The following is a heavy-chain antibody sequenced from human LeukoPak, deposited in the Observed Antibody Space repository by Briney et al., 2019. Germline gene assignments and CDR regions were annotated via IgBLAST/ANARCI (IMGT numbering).Heavy chain of an antibody. D-gene: IGHD1-26*01. CDR1: GFTFDDYA. Sequence: PGGSLRLSCAASGFTFDDYAMHWVRQAPGKGLEWVSLISGDGGSTYYADSVKGRFTISRDNSKNSLYLQINSLRTEDTALYYCASRETKTDYWGQGTLVTVSS. CDR3: ASRETKTDY. J-gene: IGHJ4*02. V-gene: IGHV3-43*02. CDR2: ISGDGGST.